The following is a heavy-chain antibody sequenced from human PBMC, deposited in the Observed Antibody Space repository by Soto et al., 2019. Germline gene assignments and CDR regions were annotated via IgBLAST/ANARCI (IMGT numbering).Heavy chain of an antibody. Sequence: ASVKVSCKASGSTFSGYYMDWVRQAPGQGLEWMGWINPNSGGTNYAQKFQGRVTMTRDTSISTAYMELSRLRSDDTAVYYCARDRGSGWYLTYYYYGMDVWGQGTTVTVSS. CDR3: ARDRGSGWYLTYYYYGMDV. D-gene: IGHD6-19*01. CDR1: GSTFSGYY. CDR2: INPNSGGT. J-gene: IGHJ6*02. V-gene: IGHV1-2*02.